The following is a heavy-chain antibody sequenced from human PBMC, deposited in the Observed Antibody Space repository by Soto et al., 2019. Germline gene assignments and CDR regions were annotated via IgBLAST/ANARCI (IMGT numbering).Heavy chain of an antibody. V-gene: IGHV3-30*18. Sequence: QVRLVESGGHMIHPGRSLRLSCVVSGVDFSNYGIHWVRQAPGEGLEWVAVISSDGTKKSYIDSVKGRFNISRDNSRSTVFLQMNSLRREDTAMYYYVKDGGAVKYNYNIRGDSWGQGTQVTVSS. J-gene: IGHJ4*02. D-gene: IGHD5-18*01. CDR3: VKDGGAVKYNYNIRGDS. CDR1: GVDFSNYG. CDR2: ISSDGTKK.